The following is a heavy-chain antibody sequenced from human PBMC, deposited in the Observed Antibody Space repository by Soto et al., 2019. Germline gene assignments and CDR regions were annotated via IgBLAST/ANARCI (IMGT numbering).Heavy chain of an antibody. CDR3: ARTFDYSVDYYYYAMDV. CDR2: ISHDGSNK. D-gene: IGHD4-4*01. Sequence: GGSLRLSCASSGFTVSNYALHWARQAPGKGLEWVSVISHDGSNKYYADSVKGRITISRDNSKKTVFLHMNSLRDEDTAVYHCARTFDYSVDYYYYAMDVWGQGTTVTVSS. V-gene: IGHV3-30-3*01. CDR1: GFTVSNYA. J-gene: IGHJ6*02.